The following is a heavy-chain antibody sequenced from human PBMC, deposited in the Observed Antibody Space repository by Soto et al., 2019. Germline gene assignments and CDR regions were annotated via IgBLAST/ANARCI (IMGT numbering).Heavy chain of an antibody. CDR2: IIPIFGTA. Sequence: SVKVSCKASGGTFSSYAISWVRQAPGQGLEWMGGIIPIFGTANYAQKFQGRVTITADESTSTAYMELSSLRSEDTAVYYCAREGYCSSTSCSRAGMDVWGQGTTVTVS. D-gene: IGHD2-2*01. J-gene: IGHJ6*02. CDR1: GGTFSSYA. CDR3: AREGYCSSTSCSRAGMDV. V-gene: IGHV1-69*13.